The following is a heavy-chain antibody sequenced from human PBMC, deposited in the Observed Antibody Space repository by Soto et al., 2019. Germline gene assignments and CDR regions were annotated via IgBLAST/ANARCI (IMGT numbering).Heavy chain of an antibody. D-gene: IGHD2-21*01. J-gene: IGHJ5*02. Sequence: SETLSLTCSVSGGSVSSESYYWSWIRQTPGKGLEWIGNVENSGSTKYNPSLKSRVTISVDTSKNQFSLKLSSVTGADTAVYYCARERGDSHWIDPWGQGTLVTVSS. CDR1: GGSVSSESYY. V-gene: IGHV4-61*01. CDR3: ARERGDSHWIDP. CDR2: VENSGST.